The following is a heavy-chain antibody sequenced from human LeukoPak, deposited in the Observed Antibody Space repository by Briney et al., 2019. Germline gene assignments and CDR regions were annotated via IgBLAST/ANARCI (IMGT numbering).Heavy chain of an antibody. J-gene: IGHJ5*02. Sequence: SETLSLTCAVYGGSFSGYYWSWIRQPPGKGLEWIGEINHSGSTNYNPSLKSRVTISVDTSKNQFSLKLSSVTAADTAVDYCARGPYYDYVWGSYSAKNWFDPWGQGTLVTVSS. V-gene: IGHV4-34*01. CDR1: GGSFSGYY. CDR3: ARGPYYDYVWGSYSAKNWFDP. D-gene: IGHD3-16*01. CDR2: INHSGST.